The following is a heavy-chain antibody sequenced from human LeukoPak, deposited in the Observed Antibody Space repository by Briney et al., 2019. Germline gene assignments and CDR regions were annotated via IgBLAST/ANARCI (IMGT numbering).Heavy chain of an antibody. CDR2: IKEDGSEE. CDR1: RFTFSRYW. D-gene: IGHD6-19*01. CDR3: ARVASSGWYFSRNKYYFDY. J-gene: IGHJ4*02. V-gene: IGHV3-7*01. Sequence: GGSLRLSCVDSRFTFSRYWMSWVRQAPGKGLEWVANIKEDGSEEYYVDSVTGRFTISRDNAKNSLYLQMNSLRAEDTAVYYCARVASSGWYFSRNKYYFDYWGQGTLVTVSS.